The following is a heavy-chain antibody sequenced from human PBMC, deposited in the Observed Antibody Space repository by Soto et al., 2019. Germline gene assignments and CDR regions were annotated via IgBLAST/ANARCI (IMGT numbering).Heavy chain of an antibody. Sequence: PGVSLRLSCAASGFTFSSYWMSWVRQAPWKGLEWVANIKQDGSEKYYVDSVKGRFTISRDNAKNSLYLQMNSLRAEDTAVYYCAREFLFGVVTPGWFDPWGQGTLVTVSS. CDR1: GFTFSSYW. V-gene: IGHV3-7*01. D-gene: IGHD3-3*01. J-gene: IGHJ5*02. CDR3: AREFLFGVVTPGWFDP. CDR2: IKQDGSEK.